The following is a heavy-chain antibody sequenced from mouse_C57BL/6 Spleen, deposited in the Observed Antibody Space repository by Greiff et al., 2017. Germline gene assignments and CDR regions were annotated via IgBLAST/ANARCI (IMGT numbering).Heavy chain of an antibody. V-gene: IGHV1-76*01. CDR1: GYTFTDYY. CDR2: LYPGSGNT. Sequence: QVQLQQSGAELVRPGASVKLSCKASGYTFTDYYINWVKQRPGQGLEWIARLYPGSGNTYYNEKFKGKATLTAEKSSSTAYMQLSSLTSEDSAVYFCARSTTVVAHWYFDVWGTGTTVTVAS. CDR3: ARSTTVVAHWYFDV. D-gene: IGHD1-1*01. J-gene: IGHJ1*03.